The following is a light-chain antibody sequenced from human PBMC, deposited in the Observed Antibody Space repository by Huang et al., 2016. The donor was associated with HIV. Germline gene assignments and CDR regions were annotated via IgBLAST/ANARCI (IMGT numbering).Light chain of an antibody. CDR3: QQSDSTPFT. Sequence: DIQMTQSPSSLSASVGDRVTISCRSSQSFSSSLNWYQQRPGKAPKLLIYAASSLQSGVPTRFAGSGSGTDFSLTINRLQPEDFATYYCQQSDSTPFTLGRGTRLGIK. CDR2: AAS. J-gene: IGKJ2*01. V-gene: IGKV1-39*01. CDR1: QSFSSS.